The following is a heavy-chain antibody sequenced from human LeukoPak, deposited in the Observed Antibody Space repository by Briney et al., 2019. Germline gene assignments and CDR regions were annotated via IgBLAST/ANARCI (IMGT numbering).Heavy chain of an antibody. CDR3: ARSGLATCHY. J-gene: IGHJ4*02. V-gene: IGHV3-23*01. Sequence: GGSLRLSCQASGFIFTDYAMSWVRQAPGKGVEWVSSINNGGGGTFFADSVKGRFTISRDDSRGMVYLQMNSLSAEDTAVYYCARSGLATCHYWGQGTLVTVSS. CDR2: INNGGGGT. CDR1: GFIFTDYA. D-gene: IGHD3-10*01.